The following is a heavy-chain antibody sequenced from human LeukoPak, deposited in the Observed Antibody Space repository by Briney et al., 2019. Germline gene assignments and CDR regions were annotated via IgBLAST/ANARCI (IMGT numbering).Heavy chain of an antibody. CDR2: IIPIFGTA. CDR1: GGTFSSYA. Sequence: SVKVSCXASGGTFSSYAISWVRQAPGQGLEWMGRIIPIFGTANYAQKFQGRVTITTDESTSTAYMELSSLRSEDTAVYYCARGSSDQLLSGDYWGQGTLVTVSS. V-gene: IGHV1-69*05. J-gene: IGHJ4*02. D-gene: IGHD2-2*01. CDR3: ARGSSDQLLSGDY.